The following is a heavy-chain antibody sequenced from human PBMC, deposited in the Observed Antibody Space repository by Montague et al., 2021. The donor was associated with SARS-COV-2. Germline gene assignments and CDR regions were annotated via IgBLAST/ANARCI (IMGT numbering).Heavy chain of an antibody. CDR2: IYYSRST. V-gene: IGHV4-59*08. Sequence: TLSLTYTVSGGSISSYYWSWIRQPPGKGLEWIGYIYYSRSTNYNPSLKSRVTISVDTSKNQFSLKLGSVTAADTAVYYCARAGSGSYSFYYYYGMDVWGQGTTVTVSS. J-gene: IGHJ6*02. CDR3: ARAGSGSYSFYYYYGMDV. CDR1: GGSISSYY. D-gene: IGHD3-10*01.